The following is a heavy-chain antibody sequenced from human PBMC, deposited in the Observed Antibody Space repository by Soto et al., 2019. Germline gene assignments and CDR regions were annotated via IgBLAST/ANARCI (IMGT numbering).Heavy chain of an antibody. Sequence: QVQLVQSGAEVKKPGSSVKVSCKASGGTFSSYAISWVRQAPGQGLEWMGGIIPIFGTANYAQKFQGRVTITSDESTSTAYMELSSLRSEDTAVYYCASLVVVTRYALCYGMDVWGQGTTVTVSS. D-gene: IGHD3-22*01. CDR2: IIPIFGTA. CDR3: ASLVVVTRYALCYGMDV. CDR1: GGTFSSYA. V-gene: IGHV1-69*05. J-gene: IGHJ6*02.